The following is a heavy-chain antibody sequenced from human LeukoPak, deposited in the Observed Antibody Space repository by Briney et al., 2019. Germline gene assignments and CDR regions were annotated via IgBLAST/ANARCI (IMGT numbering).Heavy chain of an antibody. CDR2: VSGSGGST. V-gene: IGHV3-23*01. Sequence: PGGSLRLSCAASGFAFSSYAMSWVRQAPGKGLEWVSAVSGSGGSTYYADSVKGRFTISRDNSKNTLYLQMNSLRAEDTAVYYCAAALAGKVDYWGQEPWSPSPQ. D-gene: IGHD6-19*01. CDR3: AAALAGKVDY. J-gene: IGHJ4*01. CDR1: GFAFSSYA.